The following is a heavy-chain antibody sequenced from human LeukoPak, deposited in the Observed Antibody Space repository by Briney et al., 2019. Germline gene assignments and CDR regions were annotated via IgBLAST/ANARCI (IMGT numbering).Heavy chain of an antibody. Sequence: GGSLRLSCAASGFTFSIYAMSWVRQAPGRGLEWVSAISGSGGRASYADSVKCRFTIYRDNSKNTLYLQMNSLRAEDTAVYYCANSTDYGDYGSFGYGGEGTRVTVSS. CDR2: ISGSGGRA. V-gene: IGHV3-23*01. CDR1: GFTFSIYA. D-gene: IGHD4-17*01. CDR3: ANSTDYGDYGSFGY. J-gene: IGHJ4*02.